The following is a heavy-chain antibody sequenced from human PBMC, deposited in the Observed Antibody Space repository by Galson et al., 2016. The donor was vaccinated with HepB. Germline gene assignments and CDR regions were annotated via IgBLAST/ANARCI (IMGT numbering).Heavy chain of an antibody. Sequence: LRLSCAASGFTFSSYWMSWVRQAPGTGLEWVANIKQDGSEKYYVDSVKGRFTISRDNAKNSLYLKMNSLRAEDTAVYYCARAAERWSSSHGKYWGQGTLVTVSS. CDR2: IKQDGSEK. V-gene: IGHV3-7*01. CDR3: ARAAERWSSSHGKY. D-gene: IGHD6-13*01. CDR1: GFTFSSYW. J-gene: IGHJ4*02.